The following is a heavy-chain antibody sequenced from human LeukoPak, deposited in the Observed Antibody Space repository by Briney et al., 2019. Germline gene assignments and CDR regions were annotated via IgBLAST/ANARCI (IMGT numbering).Heavy chain of an antibody. V-gene: IGHV3-23*01. CDR2: IRGTGGTT. CDR3: GKDPNGDYVGAFDF. CDR1: GFNFSDYA. J-gene: IGHJ3*01. D-gene: IGHD4-17*01. Sequence: GGSLRLSCAASGFNFSDYALIWVRQAPGKGLEWISAIRGTGGTTYYADSVKGRCTISRDNSRNTVYLQMNSLRAEDTALYFCGKDPNGDYVGAFDFWGPGTMVTVSS.